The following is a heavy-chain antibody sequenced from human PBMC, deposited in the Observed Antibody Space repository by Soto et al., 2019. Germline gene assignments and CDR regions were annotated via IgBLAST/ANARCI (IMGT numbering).Heavy chain of an antibody. CDR1: GYSFTSYW. Sequence: GESLKISCKGSGYSFTSYWISWVRQMPGKGLEWMGRIDPSDSYTNYSPSFQGHVTISADKSISTAYLQWSSLKASDTAMYYCARGGIAAASSPYGMDVWGQGTTVTVSS. V-gene: IGHV5-10-1*01. J-gene: IGHJ6*02. CDR3: ARGGIAAASSPYGMDV. CDR2: IDPSDSYT. D-gene: IGHD6-13*01.